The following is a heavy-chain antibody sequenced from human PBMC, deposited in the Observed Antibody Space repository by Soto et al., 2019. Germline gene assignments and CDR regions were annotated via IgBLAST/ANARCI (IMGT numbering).Heavy chain of an antibody. D-gene: IGHD2-15*01. J-gene: IGHJ6*02. CDR1: GFTFNSFA. CDR3: ARRRGTGISGGTYYGFDV. V-gene: IGHV3-23*01. Sequence: EVQLLESGGGLVQPGGSLRLSCAASGFTFNSFAMSWVRQAPGKGLEWVSGISASGGGIYYADSVKGRFTFSRDNSKSTMYLQMNSLRAEDTAVYYCARRRGTGISGGTYYGFDVWGQGTTVTVSS. CDR2: ISASGGGI.